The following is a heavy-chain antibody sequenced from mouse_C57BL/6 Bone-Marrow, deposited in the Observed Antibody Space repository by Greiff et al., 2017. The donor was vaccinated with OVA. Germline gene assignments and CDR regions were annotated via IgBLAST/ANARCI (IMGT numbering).Heavy chain of an antibody. CDR2: INPNNGGT. D-gene: IGHD1-1*01. CDR3: ARGYYGEWAWFAY. CDR1: GYTFTDYN. J-gene: IGHJ3*01. V-gene: IGHV1-22*01. Sequence: EVQGVESGPELVKPGASVKMSCKASGYTFTDYNMHWVKQSHGKSLEWIGYINPNNGGTSYNQKFKGKATLTVNKSSSTAYMELRSLTSEDSAVYYCARGYYGEWAWFAYWGQGTLVTVSA.